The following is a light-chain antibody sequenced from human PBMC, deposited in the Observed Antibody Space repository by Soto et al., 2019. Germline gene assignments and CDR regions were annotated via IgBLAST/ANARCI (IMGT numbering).Light chain of an antibody. J-gene: IGLJ1*01. CDR2: DVI. CDR1: SSDVGGYNS. CDR3: CSYVGSYSYV. V-gene: IGLV2-11*01. Sequence: QSALTQPRSVSGSPGQSVTVSCIGTSSDVGGYNSVSWYQEHPGKAPKLMIYDVIKRPSGVPDRFSGSKSGNTASLTISGLLAEDEAAYYCCSYVGSYSYVFGTGTKVTVL.